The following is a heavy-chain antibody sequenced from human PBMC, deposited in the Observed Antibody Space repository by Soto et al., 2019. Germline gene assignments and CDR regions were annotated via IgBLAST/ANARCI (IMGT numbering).Heavy chain of an antibody. J-gene: IGHJ4*02. V-gene: IGHV3-33*01. D-gene: IGHD2-2*01. CDR2: MWSDGNNK. CDR1: GFTFSSYG. Sequence: QAQLVESGGGVVQPGRSLRLSCAASGFTFSSYGIHWVLLVPGKGLEWVAVMWSDGNNKKYSASVRGRFTISRDDFKNTLYLQMNSLGVDDTAVYYCARDPSEYQLLPYYFDYWGQGTLVTVSS. CDR3: ARDPSEYQLLPYYFDY.